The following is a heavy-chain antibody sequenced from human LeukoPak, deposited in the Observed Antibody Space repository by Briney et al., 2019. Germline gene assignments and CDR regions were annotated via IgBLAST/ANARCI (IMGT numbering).Heavy chain of an antibody. Sequence: SETLSLTCTVSGGSISSGDYYWSWIRQPPGKGLEWIGYIYYSGSTNYNPPLKSRVTISVDTSKNQFSLKLSSVTAADTAVYYCAAVDTAMAFDYWGQGTLVTVSS. CDR2: IYYSGST. CDR3: AAVDTAMAFDY. V-gene: IGHV4-61*08. CDR1: GGSISSGDYY. D-gene: IGHD5-18*01. J-gene: IGHJ4*02.